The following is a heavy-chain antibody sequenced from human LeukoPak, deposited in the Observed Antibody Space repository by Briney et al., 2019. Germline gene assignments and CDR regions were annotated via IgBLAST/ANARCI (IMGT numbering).Heavy chain of an antibody. Sequence: GGSLRLSCAASGFTFSSYEMNWVRQAPGKGLEWVSYISSSGSTIYYADSVKGRFTISRDNSKNTLYLQMNSLRAEDTAVYYCAKPPTWLQLVPYWGQGTLVTVSS. CDR1: GFTFSSYE. D-gene: IGHD6-13*01. CDR3: AKPPTWLQLVPY. CDR2: ISSSGSTI. V-gene: IGHV3-48*03. J-gene: IGHJ4*02.